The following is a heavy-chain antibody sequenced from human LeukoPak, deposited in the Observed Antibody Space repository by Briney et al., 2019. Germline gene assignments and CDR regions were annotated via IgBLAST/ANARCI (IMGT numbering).Heavy chain of an antibody. CDR1: GFTFSNSG. Sequence: GGSLRLSCAAPGFTFSNSGMPWVRQAPGKGLEWVAVIWYDGSNKYYTDSVKGRFTISRDNSKNTLFLQMNSLRAEDTAVYYCAREYINSNDAFDIWGQGTMVTVS. CDR2: IWYDGSNK. J-gene: IGHJ3*02. CDR3: AREYINSNDAFDI. V-gene: IGHV3-33*01. D-gene: IGHD5-12*01.